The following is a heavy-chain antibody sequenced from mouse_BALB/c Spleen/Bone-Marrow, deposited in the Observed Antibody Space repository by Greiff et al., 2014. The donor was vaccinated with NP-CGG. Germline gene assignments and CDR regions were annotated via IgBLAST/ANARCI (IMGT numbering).Heavy chain of an antibody. D-gene: IGHD1-1*01. CDR2: IDPANGNT. V-gene: IGHV14-3*02. Sequence: VQLQQPGAELVKPGASVKLSCTASGFNIKDTYMHWVKQRPEQGLEWIGRIDPANGNTKYDPKFQGKATITADTSSNTAYLQLSSLTSEDTADYYCSIYYYGSSGFAYWGQGTLVTVSA. CDR1: GFNIKDTY. J-gene: IGHJ3*01. CDR3: SIYYYGSSGFAY.